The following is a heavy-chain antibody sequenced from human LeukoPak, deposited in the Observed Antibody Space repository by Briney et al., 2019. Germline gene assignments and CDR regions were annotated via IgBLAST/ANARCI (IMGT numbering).Heavy chain of an antibody. CDR1: GYTFTSYG. V-gene: IGHV1-69*04. D-gene: IGHD3-3*01. CDR3: ARDYDFWTQY. Sequence: SVKVSCKASGYTFTSYGISWVRQAPGQGLEWMGRIIPILGIANYAQKFQGRVTVTADKSTSTAYMELSSLRSEDTAVYYCARDYDFWTQYWGQGTLVTVSS. J-gene: IGHJ4*02. CDR2: IIPILGIA.